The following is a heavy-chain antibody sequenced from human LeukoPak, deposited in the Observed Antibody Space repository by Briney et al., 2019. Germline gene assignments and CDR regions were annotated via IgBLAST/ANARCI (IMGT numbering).Heavy chain of an antibody. CDR3: ARSGVAAVRGALRMDV. CDR1: GNSITCYL. V-gene: IGHV5-10-1*01. D-gene: IGHD6-25*01. Sequence: GEFLKICCPASGNSITCYLNRWRRQMAGEGLEWMGRIDPSDSYTNYSPSFQGHVTISAEKSSTTAYAQWSSLRASDTAMYYCARSGVAAVRGALRMDVWGKGTTVTVSS. J-gene: IGHJ6*04. CDR2: IDPSDSYT.